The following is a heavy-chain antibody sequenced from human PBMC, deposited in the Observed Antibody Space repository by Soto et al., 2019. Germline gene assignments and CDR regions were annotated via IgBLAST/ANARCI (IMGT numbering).Heavy chain of an antibody. CDR3: ARRDSPDCSSGVCSFFDNHDMDV. CDR2: INPKSGGT. CDR1: GYSFTDYH. V-gene: IGHV1-2*04. D-gene: IGHD2-8*01. J-gene: IGHJ6*02. Sequence: ASVKVSCKASGYSFTDYHIHWVRQAPGQGLEWLGRINPKSGGTSTAQKFQGWVTMTTDTSISTASLELTRLTSDDTAIYYCARRDSPDCSSGVCSFFDNHDMDVSGQGTRVTDCS.